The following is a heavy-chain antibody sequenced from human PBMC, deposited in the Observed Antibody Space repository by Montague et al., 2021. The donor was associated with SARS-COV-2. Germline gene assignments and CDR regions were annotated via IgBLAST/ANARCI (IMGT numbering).Heavy chain of an antibody. J-gene: IGHJ4*02. D-gene: IGHD6-19*01. CDR3: VRYSGWFYFDF. CDR1: GDSVSGIRLA. V-gene: IGHV6-1*01. CDR2: TYFRSKWYS. Sequence: CAISGDSVSGIRLAWNWHRQAPSRGPEFLGRTYFRSKWYSDYAPSVRGRLTVNPDASKNEFSLELNYVTPEDTAVYYCVRYSGWFYFDFWGQGTLVTVSS.